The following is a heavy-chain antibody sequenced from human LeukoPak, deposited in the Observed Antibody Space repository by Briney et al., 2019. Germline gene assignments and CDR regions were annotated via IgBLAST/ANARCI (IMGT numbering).Heavy chain of an antibody. J-gene: IGHJ5*02. V-gene: IGHV3-49*04. CDR1: GFIFGDYA. D-gene: IGHD1-26*01. CDR3: TRVYGSGRYYSWFDP. Sequence: GGSLRLSCTASGFIFGDYAMSWVRQAPGKGLEWVGFIRSKGSEYAASVKGRFTISRDDSKSIAYLQMNSLKTEDTAVYYCTRVYGSGRYYSWFDPWGQGTLVTVST. CDR2: IRSKGS.